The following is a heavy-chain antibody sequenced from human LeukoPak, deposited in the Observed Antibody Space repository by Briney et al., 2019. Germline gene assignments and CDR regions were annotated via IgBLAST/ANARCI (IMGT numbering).Heavy chain of an antibody. CDR3: ARALLWFGEFHFDY. Sequence: GGSLRLSCAASGFTFSSYSMNWVRQAPGKGLEWVSYISSSSSTIYYADSAKGRFTISRDNAKNSLYLQMNSLRAEDTAVYYCARALLWFGEFHFDYWGQGTLVTVSS. CDR1: GFTFSSYS. D-gene: IGHD3-10*01. J-gene: IGHJ4*02. CDR2: ISSSSSTI. V-gene: IGHV3-48*01.